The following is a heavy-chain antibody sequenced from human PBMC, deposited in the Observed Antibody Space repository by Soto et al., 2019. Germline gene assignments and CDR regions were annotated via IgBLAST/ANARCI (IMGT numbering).Heavy chain of an antibody. CDR2: INHSVST. D-gene: IGHD3-10*01. J-gene: IGHJ6*02. Sequence: SETLSLTCAVYGGSFSGYYWSWIRQRPGKGLEWIGEINHSVSTNYNPSLKSRVTISVETSKNQFSLKLSSVTAADTAVYYCARGLIDGSGSYPGNYYYGIEVWGHGITVSPSS. CDR1: GGSFSGYY. V-gene: IGHV4-34*01. CDR3: ARGLIDGSGSYPGNYYYGIEV.